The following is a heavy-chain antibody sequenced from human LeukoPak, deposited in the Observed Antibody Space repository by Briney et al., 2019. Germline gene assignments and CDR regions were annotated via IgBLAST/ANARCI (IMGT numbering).Heavy chain of an antibody. J-gene: IGHJ6*02. Sequence: ASVNVSCKASGGTFSSYAISWVRQAPGQGLEWMGRIIPILGIANYAQKFQGRVTITADKSTSTAYMELSSLRSEDTAVYYCARPPNDYDVDLWGQGTTVTVSS. CDR1: GGTFSSYA. CDR3: ARPPNDYDVDL. CDR2: IIPILGIA. V-gene: IGHV1-69*04.